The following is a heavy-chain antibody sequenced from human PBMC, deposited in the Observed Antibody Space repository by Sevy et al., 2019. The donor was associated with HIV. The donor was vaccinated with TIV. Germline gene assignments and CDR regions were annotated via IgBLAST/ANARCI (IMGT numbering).Heavy chain of an antibody. CDR3: ARAQSGSYLDY. CDR2: TRNKANSYTT. J-gene: IGHJ4*02. Sequence: GGSLRLSCAASGFTYSDHYMDWVRQAPGKGLEWVGRTRNKANSYTTEYAASVKGRFTISRDDSKNSLYLQMNSLKTEDTAVYYCARAQSGSYLDYWGQGTLVTVSS. D-gene: IGHD1-26*01. V-gene: IGHV3-72*01. CDR1: GFTYSDHY.